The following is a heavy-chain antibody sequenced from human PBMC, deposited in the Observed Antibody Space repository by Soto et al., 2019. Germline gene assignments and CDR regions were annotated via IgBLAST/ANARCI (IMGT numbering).Heavy chain of an antibody. CDR3: ARRLGSSGWRLIDDAFDI. D-gene: IGHD6-19*01. CDR1: GYSFTSYW. CDR2: IYPGDSDT. Sequence: GESLKISCKGSGYSFTSYWIGWVRPMPGKGLEWMGIIYPGDSDTRYSPSFQGQVTISADKSISTAYLQWSSLKASDTAMYYCARRLGSSGWRLIDDAFDIWGQGTMVTVSS. V-gene: IGHV5-51*01. J-gene: IGHJ3*02.